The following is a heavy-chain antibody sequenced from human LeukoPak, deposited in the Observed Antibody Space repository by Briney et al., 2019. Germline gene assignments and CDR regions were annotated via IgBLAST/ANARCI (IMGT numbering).Heavy chain of an antibody. CDR1: GGSISSGGYS. CDR2: IYHSGST. J-gene: IGHJ6*04. V-gene: IGHV4-30-2*01. CDR3: ARSEYYYGMDV. Sequence: SQTLSLTCAVSGGSISSGGYSWSWIRQPPGKGLEWIGYIYHSGSTYYNPSLKSRVTISVDRSKNQFSLKLSSVTAADTAVYYCARSEYYYGMDVWGKGTTVTVSS.